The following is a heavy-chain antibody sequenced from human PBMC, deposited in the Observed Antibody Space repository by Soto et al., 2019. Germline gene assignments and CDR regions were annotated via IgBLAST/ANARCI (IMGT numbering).Heavy chain of an antibody. V-gene: IGHV1-18*01. Sequence: GASVKVSCKASGYTFTSYGISWVRQAPGQGLEWMGWISAYNGNTNYAQKLQGRVTMTTDTSTSTAYMELRSLGSDDTAVYYCARDSYYYDSSGSLQWFDPWGQGTLVTVSS. J-gene: IGHJ5*02. CDR1: GYTFTSYG. D-gene: IGHD3-22*01. CDR3: ARDSYYYDSSGSLQWFDP. CDR2: ISAYNGNT.